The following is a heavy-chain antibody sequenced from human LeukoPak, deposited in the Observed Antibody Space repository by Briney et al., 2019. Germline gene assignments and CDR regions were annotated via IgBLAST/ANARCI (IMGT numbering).Heavy chain of an antibody. Sequence: PSQTLSLTCTVSGGSISSGDYYWSWIRQPPGKGLEWIGYIYYSGSTYYNPSLKSRVTISVDTSKNQFSLKLTSVTAADTAVYYCAREGGVLRFLEVWYAPWGQGTLVTVSS. J-gene: IGHJ5*02. CDR2: IYYSGST. CDR1: GGSISSGDYY. D-gene: IGHD3-3*01. V-gene: IGHV4-30-4*08. CDR3: AREGGVLRFLEVWYAP.